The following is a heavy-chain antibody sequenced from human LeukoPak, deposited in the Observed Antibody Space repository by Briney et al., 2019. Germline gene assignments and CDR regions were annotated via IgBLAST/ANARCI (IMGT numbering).Heavy chain of an antibody. Sequence: PSETLSLTCTVSGGSISNYYWSWIRQPAGKGLEWIGRIYTSGSTNYNPSLKSRVTMSVDTSKNQFSLKLSSVTAADTAVYYCARGPRSSDWYSVDNWGRGTLVTVSS. J-gene: IGHJ4*02. CDR2: IYTSGST. CDR3: ARGPRSSDWYSVDN. D-gene: IGHD6-19*01. V-gene: IGHV4-4*07. CDR1: GGSISNYY.